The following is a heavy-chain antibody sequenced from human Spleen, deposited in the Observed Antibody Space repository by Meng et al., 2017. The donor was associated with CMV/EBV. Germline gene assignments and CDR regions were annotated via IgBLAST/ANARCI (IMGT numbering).Heavy chain of an antibody. J-gene: IGHJ4*02. D-gene: IGHD2-8*02. Sequence: KVSCKASGGTFSSYAISWVRQAPGQGLECMGGIIPIFGTANYAQKFQGRVTITTDESTSTAYMELSSLTSNDTAVYYCARGRLLVQYWGQGTLVTVSS. V-gene: IGHV1-69*05. CDR3: ARGRLLVQY. CDR2: IIPIFGTA. CDR1: GGTFSSYA.